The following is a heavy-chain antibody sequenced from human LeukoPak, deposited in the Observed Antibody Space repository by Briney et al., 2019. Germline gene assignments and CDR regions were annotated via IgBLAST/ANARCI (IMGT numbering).Heavy chain of an antibody. J-gene: IGHJ4*02. CDR3: ARGVGATDY. Sequence: ASVKVSCKASEGTLSSYAISWVRQAPGQGLEWMGRINPNSGGTNYAQKFQGRVTMTRDTSISTAYMELSRLRSDDTAVYYCARGVGATDYWGQGTLVTVSS. V-gene: IGHV1-2*06. CDR1: EGTLSSYA. D-gene: IGHD1-26*01. CDR2: INPNSGGT.